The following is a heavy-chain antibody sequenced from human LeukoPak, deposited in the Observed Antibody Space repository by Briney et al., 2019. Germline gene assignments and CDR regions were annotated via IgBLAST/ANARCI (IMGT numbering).Heavy chain of an antibody. Sequence: GGSLRLSCAASGFTFSSYAMSWVRQAPGKGLEWVGFIRSKAYGGTTEYAASVKGRFTTSRDDSKSIAYLQMNSLKTEDTAVYYCTRMTNRDYWGQGTLVTVSS. CDR1: GFTFSSYA. D-gene: IGHD1-14*01. V-gene: IGHV3-49*04. CDR2: IRSKAYGGTT. J-gene: IGHJ4*02. CDR3: TRMTNRDY.